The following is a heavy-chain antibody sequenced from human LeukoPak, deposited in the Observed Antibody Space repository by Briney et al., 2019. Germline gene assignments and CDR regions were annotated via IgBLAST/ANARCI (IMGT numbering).Heavy chain of an antibody. V-gene: IGHV4-61*02. D-gene: IGHD1-26*01. CDR3: ASGIDY. Sequence: SETLSLTCTVSGGSISSGSYYWSWIRQPAGKGLEWIGRIYTSGSTNYNLSLKSRVTISVDTSKNQFSQKLSSVTAADTAGYSGASGIDYWGQGTLVTVSS. CDR1: GGSISSGSYY. J-gene: IGHJ4*02. CDR2: IYTSGST.